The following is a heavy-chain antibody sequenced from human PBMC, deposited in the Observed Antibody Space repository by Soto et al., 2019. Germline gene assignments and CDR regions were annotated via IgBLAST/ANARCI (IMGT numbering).Heavy chain of an antibody. CDR2: IIPILGIA. V-gene: IGHV1-69*08. D-gene: IGHD2-15*01. CDR3: AGDVSGGSFDY. CDR1: GGTFSSYT. J-gene: IGHJ4*02. Sequence: QVQLVQSGAEVKKPGSSVKVSCKASGGTFSSYTISWVRQAPGQGLEWMGRIIPILGIANYAQKFQGRVTITADKSTSTAYMELSSLRSEDTAVYYCAGDVSGGSFDYWGQGTLVTVSS.